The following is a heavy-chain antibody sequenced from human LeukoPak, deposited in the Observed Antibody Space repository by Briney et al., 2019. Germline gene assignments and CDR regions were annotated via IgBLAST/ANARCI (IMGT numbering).Heavy chain of an antibody. CDR1: GGTFSGYA. V-gene: IGHV1-69*04. J-gene: IGHJ4*02. D-gene: IGHD3-9*01. CDR3: AIDPRYYDILTGYYFVY. Sequence: ASVKVSCKASGGTFSGYAISWVRQAPGQGLEWMGRIIPILGIANYAQKFQGRVTITADKSTSTAYMELSSLRSEDTAVYYCAIDPRYYDILTGYYFVYWGQGTLVTVSS. CDR2: IIPILGIA.